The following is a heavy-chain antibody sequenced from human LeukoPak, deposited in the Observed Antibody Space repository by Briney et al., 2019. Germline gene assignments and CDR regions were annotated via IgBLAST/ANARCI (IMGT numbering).Heavy chain of an antibody. CDR3: ARVMYYYDSSGYSMTYYFDY. J-gene: IGHJ4*02. CDR2: IFYGGST. D-gene: IGHD3-22*01. V-gene: IGHV4-39*01. Sequence: SETLSLTCTVSGDSISSSSYYWGWIRQPPGKGLEWIGTIFYGGSTFYNPSLKSRVAISVDTSKNQLSLKLTSVTAADTAVYYCARVMYYYDSSGYSMTYYFDYWGQGTLVTVSS. CDR1: GDSISSSSYY.